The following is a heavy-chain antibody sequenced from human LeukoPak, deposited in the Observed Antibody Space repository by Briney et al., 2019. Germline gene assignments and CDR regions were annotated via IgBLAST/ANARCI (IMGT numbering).Heavy chain of an antibody. J-gene: IGHJ5*02. CDR3: ARHVWVVKGSSWYLGWFDP. CDR1: GGSISSSSYY. V-gene: IGHV4-39*01. Sequence: SETLSLTCTVSGGSISSSSYYWGWIRQPPGKGLEWIGSIYYSGSTYYNPSLKSRVTISVDTSKNQFSLKLSSVTAADTAVYYCARHVWVVKGSSWYLGWFDPWGQGTLATVSS. D-gene: IGHD6-13*01. CDR2: IYYSGST.